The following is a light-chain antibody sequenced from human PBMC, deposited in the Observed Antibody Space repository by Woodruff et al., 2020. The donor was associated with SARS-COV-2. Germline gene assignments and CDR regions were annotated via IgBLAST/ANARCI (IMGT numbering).Light chain of an antibody. J-gene: IGLJ2*01. V-gene: IGLV3-1*01. CDR1: Y. CDR3: QAWDDSVV. Sequence: YVSWYQQKTGQSPVLVIYQDTKRPSGIPERFSGSNSGNTATLTISETQAMDEADYYCQAWDDSVVFGGGTKLT. CDR2: QDT.